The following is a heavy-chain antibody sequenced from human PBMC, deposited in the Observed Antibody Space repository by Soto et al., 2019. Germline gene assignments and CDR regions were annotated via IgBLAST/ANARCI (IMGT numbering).Heavy chain of an antibody. V-gene: IGHV3-49*03. CDR2: IRSKAYGGTT. J-gene: IGHJ5*02. CDR1: GFTFGDYA. D-gene: IGHD3-10*01. Sequence: GGSLRLSCIVSGFTFGDYALSWFRQAPGKGLEWVGFIRSKAYGGTTEYAAAVKGRFTISRDDSKSNAYLQMNSLKIEDTAVYHCARGSGRKWWFDPWGQGTLVTVSS. CDR3: ARGSGRKWWFDP.